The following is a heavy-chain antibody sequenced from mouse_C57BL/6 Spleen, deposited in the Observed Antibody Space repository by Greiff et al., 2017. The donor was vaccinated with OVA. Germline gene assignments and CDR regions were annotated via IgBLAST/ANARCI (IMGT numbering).Heavy chain of an antibody. CDR1: GFTFSSYA. CDR2: ISSGGDYI. D-gene: IGHD4-1*01. Sequence: EVQLQESGEGLVKPGGSLKLSCAASGFTFSSYAMSWVRQTPEKRLEWVAYISSGGDYIYYADTVKGRFTISRDNARNTLYLQMSSLKSEDTAMYYCTREGDHGTGYFEVWGTGTTVTVSS. CDR3: TREGDHGTGYFEV. V-gene: IGHV5-9-1*02. J-gene: IGHJ1*03.